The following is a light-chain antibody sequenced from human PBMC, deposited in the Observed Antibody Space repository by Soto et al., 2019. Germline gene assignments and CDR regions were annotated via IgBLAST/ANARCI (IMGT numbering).Light chain of an antibody. V-gene: IGKV3-20*01. Sequence: EIVLTQSPGTLSLSPGERATRSCRASQSISSSYLAWYHQKPGQAPRLLIFGASSRASGIPDRISGSGSGTDFTLSISRLQPEDFAVYYCQYYGTSFGQGTRLEIK. J-gene: IGKJ5*01. CDR1: QSISSSY. CDR3: QYYGTS. CDR2: GAS.